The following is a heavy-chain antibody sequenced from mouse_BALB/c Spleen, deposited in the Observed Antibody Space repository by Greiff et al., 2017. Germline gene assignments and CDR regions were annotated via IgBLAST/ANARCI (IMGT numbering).Heavy chain of an antibody. V-gene: IGHV1-87*01. CDR3: AISDYGGAMDY. Sequence: VQLQESGAELARPGASVKLSCKASGYTFTSYWMQWVKQRPGQGLEWIGAIYPGDGDTRYTQKFKGKATLTEEKSSSTAYMQLSSLASEDSAVYYCAISDYGGAMDYWGQGTTVTVSS. CDR1: GYTFTSYW. CDR2: IYPGDGDT. J-gene: IGHJ4*01. D-gene: IGHD2-4*01.